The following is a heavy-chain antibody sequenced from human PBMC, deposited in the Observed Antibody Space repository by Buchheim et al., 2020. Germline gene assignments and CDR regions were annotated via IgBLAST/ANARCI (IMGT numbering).Heavy chain of an antibody. CDR3: ARWAVSTVMVVFDY. D-gene: IGHD5-18*01. CDR2: IYTGDSAT. CDR1: GYSFTSHW. J-gene: IGHJ4*02. V-gene: IGHV5-51*01. Sequence: EVQLVQSGAEVKKPGESLKISCKSSGYSFTSHWIGWVRQMPGKGLEWMGIIYTGDSATRYSPSFQGQVTIPADKSISTAYLQWSRLKASDTAMYFCARWAVSTVMVVFDYWGQGTL.